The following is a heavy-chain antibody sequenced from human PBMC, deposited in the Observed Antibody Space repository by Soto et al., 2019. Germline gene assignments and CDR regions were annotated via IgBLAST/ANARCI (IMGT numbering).Heavy chain of an antibody. Sequence: ASVKVSCKASGYTFTSYYMHWVRQAPGQGLEWMGIINPSGGSTSYAQKFQGRVTITWDMSTSTSYMEMSSLRSEDTAVYYCAAEYYYGDRNPEGRIGWGQGALVTVSS. CDR3: AAEYYYGDRNPEGRIG. J-gene: IGHJ4*02. CDR1: GYTFTSYY. D-gene: IGHD3-10*01. V-gene: IGHV1-46*01. CDR2: INPSGGST.